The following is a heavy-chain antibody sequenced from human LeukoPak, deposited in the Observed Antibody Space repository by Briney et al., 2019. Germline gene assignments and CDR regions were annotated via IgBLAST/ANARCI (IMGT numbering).Heavy chain of an antibody. CDR2: ISSSSSYI. CDR1: GLTLSSHS. Sequence: GGSLRLSCAAYGLTLSSHSMNWVRQAPGKGLEWVSSISSSSSYIHSADSVKGRFTISRDNAKNSLYLQMNSLRAEDTAVYYCARDLYDSGAYSSPIDYWGQGTLVTVSS. J-gene: IGHJ4*02. CDR3: ARDLYDSGAYSSPIDY. D-gene: IGHD3-22*01. V-gene: IGHV3-21*01.